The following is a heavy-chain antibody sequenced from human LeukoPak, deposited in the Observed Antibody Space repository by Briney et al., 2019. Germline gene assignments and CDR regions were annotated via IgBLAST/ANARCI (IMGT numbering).Heavy chain of an antibody. CDR2: TSTYNGNT. CDR1: GYTFTSYG. V-gene: IGHV1-18*01. J-gene: IGHJ6*03. D-gene: IGHD3-3*01. CDR3: ARAYRDFWSGYWYYYYYMDV. Sequence: ASVKVSCKASGYTFTSYGISWVRQAPGQGLEWMGWTSTYNGNTNYAQKLQGRVTMTTDTSTSTAYMELRSLRSDDTAVYYCARAYRDFWSGYWYYYYYMDVWGKGTTVTVSS.